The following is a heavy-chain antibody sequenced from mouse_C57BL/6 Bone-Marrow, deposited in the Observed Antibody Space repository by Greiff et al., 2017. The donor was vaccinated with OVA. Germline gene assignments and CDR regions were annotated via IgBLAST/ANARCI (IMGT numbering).Heavy chain of an antibody. Sequence: EVQLQESVAELVRPGASVKLSCTASGFNIKNTYMHWVTQRPDPCLEWIGRIDPANGNTKYAPKFQGKATMTADTSSNTAYLQLSSLSSEDTAVYCCARGNFGSSFYAMDYWGQGTSVTVSS. J-gene: IGHJ4*01. CDR3: ARGNFGSSFYAMDY. V-gene: IGHV14-3*01. CDR2: IDPANGNT. D-gene: IGHD1-1*01. CDR1: GFNIKNTY.